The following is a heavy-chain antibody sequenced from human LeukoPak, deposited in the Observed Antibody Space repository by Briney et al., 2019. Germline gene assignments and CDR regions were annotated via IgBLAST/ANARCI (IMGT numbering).Heavy chain of an antibody. V-gene: IGHV3-7*03. D-gene: IGHD3-22*01. CDR1: GFTFSSYW. J-gene: IGHJ6*02. CDR3: ASLSYYYDSSGYYPPYYYYGMDV. Sequence: PGGSLRLSCAASGFTFSSYWMSWVRQAPGKGLEWVANIKQDGSEKYYVDSVKGRFTISRDNAKNSLYLQMNSLRAEDTAVYYCASLSYYYDSSGYYPPYYYYGMDVWGQGTTVTVS. CDR2: IKQDGSEK.